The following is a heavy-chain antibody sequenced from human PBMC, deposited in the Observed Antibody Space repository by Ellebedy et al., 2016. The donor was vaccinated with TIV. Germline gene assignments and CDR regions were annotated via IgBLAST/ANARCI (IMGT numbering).Heavy chain of an antibody. J-gene: IGHJ4*02. V-gene: IGHV5-10-1*01. Sequence: GESLKISCNVSGYSFTNYWISWVRQMPGKGLEWLGKIDPRDSYTRYSPSFQGHITMSTDKSISVAYLQWSSLQASDTALYYCARHLGSGGDFDYWGQGTLLTVSS. D-gene: IGHD3-10*01. CDR3: ARHLGSGGDFDY. CDR1: GYSFTNYW. CDR2: IDPRDSYT.